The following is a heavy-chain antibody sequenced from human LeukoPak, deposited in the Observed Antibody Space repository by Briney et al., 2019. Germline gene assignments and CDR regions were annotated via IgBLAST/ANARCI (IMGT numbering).Heavy chain of an antibody. CDR2: INPSGGST. Sequence: GASVKVSCKSSGYTFTSYYMHWVRQAPGQGLEWMGIINPSGGSTNYAQKFQGRVTMTRDTSTSTVYMELSSLRSEDTAVYYCARSPLTVGAFDIWGQGTMVTVSS. CDR1: GYTFTSYY. CDR3: ARSPLTVGAFDI. V-gene: IGHV1-46*01. J-gene: IGHJ3*02. D-gene: IGHD4-17*01.